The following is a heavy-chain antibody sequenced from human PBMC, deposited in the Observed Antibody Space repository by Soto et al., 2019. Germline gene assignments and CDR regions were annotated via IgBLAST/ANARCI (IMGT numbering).Heavy chain of an antibody. J-gene: IGHJ5*02. CDR2: IYYSGST. CDR3: ARGDWFHP. CDR1: GGSISSSSYY. V-gene: IGHV4-39*01. Sequence: SETLSLTCTVSGGSISSSSYYWGWIRQPPGKGLEWIGSIYYSGSTYYNPSLKSRVTISVDTSKNQFSLKLSSVTAADTAVYYCARGDWFHPWGQGTLVTVSS.